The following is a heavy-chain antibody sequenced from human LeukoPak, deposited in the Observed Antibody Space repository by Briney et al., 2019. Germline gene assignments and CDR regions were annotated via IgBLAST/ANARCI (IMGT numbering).Heavy chain of an antibody. Sequence: ASVKVSCKASGGSFNSYVITWVRQAPGQGLEWMGRIIPILDVASFAQKFQGRVTITADKSTNTAHMELSSLRSEDTAVYYCTREGVYSPDPSSYHRDAFDIWGQGTVVTVSS. CDR2: IIPILDVA. J-gene: IGHJ3*02. CDR1: GGSFNSYV. V-gene: IGHV1-69*04. D-gene: IGHD3-16*02. CDR3: TREGVYSPDPSSYHRDAFDI.